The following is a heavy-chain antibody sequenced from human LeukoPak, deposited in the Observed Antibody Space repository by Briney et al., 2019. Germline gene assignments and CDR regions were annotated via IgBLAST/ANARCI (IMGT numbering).Heavy chain of an antibody. CDR3: AKVGDILTYSRYLDY. V-gene: IGHV3-20*04. J-gene: IGHJ4*02. Sequence: PGGSLRLSCAVSGFIFDDYGMSWVRQVPGKGLEWVSGINLSGSMTGYADSVKGRFTISRDNSKDTLYLQMNSLRAEDTAVYYCAKVGDILTYSRYLDYWGQGTLVTVSS. CDR1: GFIFDDYG. CDR2: INLSGSMT. D-gene: IGHD3-9*01.